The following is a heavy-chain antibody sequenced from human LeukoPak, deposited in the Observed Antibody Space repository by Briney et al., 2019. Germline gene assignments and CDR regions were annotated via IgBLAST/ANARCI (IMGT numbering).Heavy chain of an antibody. D-gene: IGHD3-16*02. CDR3: AKDSPRDDYVRGSYRYSRRGLDI. Sequence: TANASSKVSRYEFSSDGISWVRRAPGQGLGWMGWISAYNGKTKNAEKFQGRLTMTTETSTSIAYMELRSLTSGDTAVYYCAKDSPRDDYVRGSYRYSRRGLDIWGQGTLVTASS. CDR1: RYEFSSDG. CDR2: ISAYNGKT. V-gene: IGHV1-18*01. J-gene: IGHJ3*02.